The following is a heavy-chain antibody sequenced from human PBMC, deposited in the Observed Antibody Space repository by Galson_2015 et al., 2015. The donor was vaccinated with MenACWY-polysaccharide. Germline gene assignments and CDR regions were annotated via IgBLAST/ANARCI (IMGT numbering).Heavy chain of an antibody. V-gene: IGHV1-2*02. CDR2: INPNSGST. CDR1: GYTFTGYY. J-gene: IGHJ5*02. CDR3: ARTLALNYDILTGYYGGPGWFDP. Sequence: SVKVSCKASGYTFTGYYMHWVRQAPGQGLEWMGWINPNSGSTNYAQKFQGRVTMTRDTSISTAYMELSRLRSDDTAVYYCARTLALNYDILTGYYGGPGWFDPWGQGTLVTVSS. D-gene: IGHD3-9*01.